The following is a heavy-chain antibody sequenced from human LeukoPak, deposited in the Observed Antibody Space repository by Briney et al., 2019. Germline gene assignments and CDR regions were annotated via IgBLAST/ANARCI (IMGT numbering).Heavy chain of an antibody. J-gene: IGHJ4*02. V-gene: IGHV3-23*01. CDR2: ISGSGGST. CDR1: GFTFSSYA. D-gene: IGHD3-3*01. Sequence: GGSLRLSCAASGFTFSSYAMSWVRQAPGKGLEWVSAISGSGGSTYYADSVKGRFTISRDNAKNSLYLQMNSLRAEDTAVYYCARATYYDFWSGYYGALDYWGQGTLVTVSP. CDR3: ARATYYDFWSGYYGALDY.